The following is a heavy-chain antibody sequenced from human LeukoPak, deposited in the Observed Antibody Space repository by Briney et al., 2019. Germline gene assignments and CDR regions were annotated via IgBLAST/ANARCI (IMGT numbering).Heavy chain of an antibody. CDR3: ARAAPNFTIDY. J-gene: IGHJ4*02. V-gene: IGHV4-59*01. CDR1: RGSISSYY. Sequence: PSETLSLTCTLSRGSISSYYWSSIRQPPGKGLEWIGDIYYSVSTNYNPSLKSRVTISVDTYKNQFSLKLSAVTAADTAVYYCARAAPNFTIDYWGQGTLVTVSS. CDR2: IYYSVST. D-gene: IGHD2-8*01.